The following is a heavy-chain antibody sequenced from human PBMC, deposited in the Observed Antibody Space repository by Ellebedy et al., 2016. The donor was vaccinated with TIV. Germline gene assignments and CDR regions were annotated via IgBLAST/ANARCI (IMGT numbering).Heavy chain of an antibody. J-gene: IGHJ4*02. V-gene: IGHV4-34*01. D-gene: IGHD2-15*01. CDR2: INHSGST. CDR3: ARDTRSGLVAD. Sequence: SETLSLTCAVYGGSFSDYYWSWIRQPPGKGLEWIGEINHSGSTNYNPSLKSRVTISVDTSKNQFSLKLSSVTAADTAVYYCARDTRSGLVADWGQGTLVTVSS. CDR1: GGSFSDYY.